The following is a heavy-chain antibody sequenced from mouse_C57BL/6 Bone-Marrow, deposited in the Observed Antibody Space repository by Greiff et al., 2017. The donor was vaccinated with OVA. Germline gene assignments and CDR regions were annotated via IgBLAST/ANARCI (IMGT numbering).Heavy chain of an antibody. CDR2: INPNNGGT. V-gene: IGHV1-26*01. CDR3: ATLDDYYEGYYFDY. J-gene: IGHJ2*01. D-gene: IGHD2-3*01. CDR1: GYTFTDYY. Sequence: VQLQQSGPELVKPGASVKISCKASGYTFTDYYMNWVKQSHGKSLEWIGDINPNNGGTSYNQQFKGKATLTVDKSSSTAYMELRSLTSEDSAVYYCATLDDYYEGYYFDYWGQGTTLTVSS.